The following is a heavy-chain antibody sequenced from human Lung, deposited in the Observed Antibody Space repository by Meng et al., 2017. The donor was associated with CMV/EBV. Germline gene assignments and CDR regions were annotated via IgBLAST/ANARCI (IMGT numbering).Heavy chain of an antibody. CDR1: GFTFSSYW. CDR2: INGDGSST. CDR3: ARDVVEGSVWLGD. D-gene: IGHD1-26*01. V-gene: IGHV3-74*01. J-gene: IGHJ4*02. Sequence: SCAASGFTFSSYWMHWVRQAPGKGLVWVSRINGDGSSTSYADSVKGRFTISRDNGKNTLYLQMNSLRAEDTAVYYCARDVVEGSVWLGDLGQGTLVTVSS.